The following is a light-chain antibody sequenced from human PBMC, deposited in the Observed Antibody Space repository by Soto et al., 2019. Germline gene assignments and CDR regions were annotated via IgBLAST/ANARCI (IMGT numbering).Light chain of an antibody. CDR2: EVT. Sequence: QSLLAQPASVSGSPGQSITVSCTGTSSDVGGHNYVSWFQQHPGQAPKLLIYEVTTRPSGVSTRFSGSKSVNTASLTISGLQAEDEADYHCSSYSSSGTLFVFGTGTKVTAL. J-gene: IGLJ1*01. CDR3: SSYSSSGTLFV. CDR1: SSDVGGHNY. V-gene: IGLV2-14*01.